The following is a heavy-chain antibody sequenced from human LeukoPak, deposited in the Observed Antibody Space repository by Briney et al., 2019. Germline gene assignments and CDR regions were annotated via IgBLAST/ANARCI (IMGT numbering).Heavy chain of an antibody. CDR2: TYYRSKWYN. Sequence: SQTLSLTCAISGDSVSSNSVTWNWVRQSPSRGLEWLGRTYYRSKWYNDYAESVKGRITINPDTSKNQFSLHLNSMTPEDTAVYYCGRETDFGVVTNWGQGTLVTVSS. D-gene: IGHD3-3*01. J-gene: IGHJ4*02. CDR3: GRETDFGVVTN. CDR1: GDSVSSNSVT. V-gene: IGHV6-1*01.